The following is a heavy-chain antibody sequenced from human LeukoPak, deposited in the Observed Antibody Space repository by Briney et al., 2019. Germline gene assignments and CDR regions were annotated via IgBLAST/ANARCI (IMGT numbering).Heavy chain of an antibody. CDR1: GFTFSSYW. CDR2: INSDGSST. V-gene: IGHV3-74*01. Sequence: PGGSLRLSCAASGFTFSSYWMHWVRQAPGKGLVWVSRINSDGSSTSYADSVKGRFTISRDNSKNTLYLQMNSLRAEDTAVYYCAKWVRRMELLVQGIDYWGQGTLVTVSS. D-gene: IGHD3-10*01. J-gene: IGHJ4*02. CDR3: AKWVRRMELLVQGIDY.